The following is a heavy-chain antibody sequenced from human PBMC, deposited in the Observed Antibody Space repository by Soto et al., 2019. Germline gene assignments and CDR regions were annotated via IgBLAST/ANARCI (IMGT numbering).Heavy chain of an antibody. J-gene: IGHJ4*02. CDR1: GFTFSSYA. V-gene: IGHV3-23*01. CDR3: AKDSYSSGSSNIDY. D-gene: IGHD6-19*01. Sequence: GGSLRLSCAASGFTFSSYAMSWVRQAPGKGLEWVSAISGSGGSTYYADSVKGRFTISRDNSKNTLYLQMNSLRAEDTAVYYCAKDSYSSGSSNIDYWGQGTLVTVSS. CDR2: ISGSGGST.